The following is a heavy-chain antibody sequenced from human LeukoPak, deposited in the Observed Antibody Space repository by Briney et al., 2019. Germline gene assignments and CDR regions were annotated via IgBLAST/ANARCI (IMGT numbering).Heavy chain of an antibody. CDR1: GGSFSGYY. D-gene: IGHD6-19*01. CDR2: INHSGST. J-gene: IGHJ4*02. Sequence: PSETLSLTCAVYGGSFSGYYWSWIRQPPGKGLEWIGEINHSGSTNYNPSLKSRVTISVDTSKNQFSLKLSSVTAADTAVYYCARRRSLAAPDYWGQGTLVTVSS. V-gene: IGHV4-34*01. CDR3: ARRRSLAAPDY.